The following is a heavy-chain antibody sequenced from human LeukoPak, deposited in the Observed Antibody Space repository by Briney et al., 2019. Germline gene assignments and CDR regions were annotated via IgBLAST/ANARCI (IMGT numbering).Heavy chain of an antibody. J-gene: IGHJ3*02. V-gene: IGHV3-64*01. CDR1: GFTFSSYA. D-gene: IGHD5-24*01. CDR2: ISSNEDST. CDR3: ARPGRDGYNYDAFDI. Sequence: GGSLRLSCAASGFTFSSYAMHWVRQAPGKGLEYVSAISSNEDSTYSANCVKGRFIISRDNSKNMLYLQMGSLRPEDMAMYYCARPGRDGYNYDAFDIWGQGTMVTVSS.